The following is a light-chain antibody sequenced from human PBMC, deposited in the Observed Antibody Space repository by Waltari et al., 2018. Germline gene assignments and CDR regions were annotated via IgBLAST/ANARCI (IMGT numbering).Light chain of an antibody. CDR3: SSQSSNDVVL. J-gene: IGLJ2*01. CDR2: DVR. CDR1: SNAVGGYNS. Sequence: QSALTQPPSLSGSPGQSATIFCAGTSNAVGGYNSVSWYQAHPGQAPRVIIYDVRERPSGVSDRFSGSKSGNTASLTISGLQAEDEADYYCSSQSSNDVVLFGGGTKLTVL. V-gene: IGLV2-14*01.